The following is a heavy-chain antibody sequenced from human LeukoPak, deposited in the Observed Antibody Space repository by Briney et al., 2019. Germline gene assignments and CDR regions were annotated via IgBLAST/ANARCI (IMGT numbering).Heavy chain of an antibody. CDR3: ARGPLVTYYFDY. CDR1: GFTFSSYW. CDR2: INSDGSST. J-gene: IGHJ4*02. Sequence: GGSLRLSCAASGFTFSSYWMHWVRHAPGKGMVWVSRINSDGSSTSYADYVKGRFTISRDNAKNTLYLQMNSLRAEDTAVYYCARGPLVTYYFDYWGQGTLVTVSS. V-gene: IGHV3-74*01.